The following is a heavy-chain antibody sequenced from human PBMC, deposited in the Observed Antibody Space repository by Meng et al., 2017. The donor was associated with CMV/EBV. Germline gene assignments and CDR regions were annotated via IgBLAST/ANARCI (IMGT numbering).Heavy chain of an antibody. J-gene: IGHJ6*02. V-gene: IGHV3-43*01. CDR2: ISWDGGST. CDR1: GFTFDDYT. D-gene: IGHD6-13*01. CDR3: AKDLRRGIAAYYAMDV. Sequence: GGSLRLSCAASGFTFDDYTIHWVRQAPGKGLEWLSLISWDGGSTYYADSVKGRFTISRDNSKNSLYLQMNSLTTEDTALYYCAKDLRRGIAAYYAMDVWGRGTTVTVS.